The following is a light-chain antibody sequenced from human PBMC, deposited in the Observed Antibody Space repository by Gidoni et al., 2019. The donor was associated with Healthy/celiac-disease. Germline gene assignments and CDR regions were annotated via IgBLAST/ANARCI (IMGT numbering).Light chain of an antibody. J-gene: IGLJ1*01. CDR1: SSNIGNNY. Sequence: QKVTISCSGSSSNIGNNYVSWYQQLPGTAPKLLIYDNNKRPSGIPDRFSGSKSGTSATLGITGLQTGDEADYYCGTWDSSLSAYVFGTGTKVTVL. CDR2: DNN. CDR3: GTWDSSLSAYV. V-gene: IGLV1-51*01.